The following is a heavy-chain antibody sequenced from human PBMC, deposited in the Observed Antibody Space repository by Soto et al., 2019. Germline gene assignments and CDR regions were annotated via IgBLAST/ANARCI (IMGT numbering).Heavy chain of an antibody. D-gene: IGHD4-17*01. Sequence: SETLSLTCAVYGGSFSGYYWSWIRQPLGKGLEWIGEINHSGSTNYNPSLKSRVTISVDTSKNQFSLKLSSVTAADTAVYYCARIYGEPDYWGQGTLVTVSS. CDR3: ARIYGEPDY. CDR1: GGSFSGYY. V-gene: IGHV4-34*01. CDR2: INHSGST. J-gene: IGHJ4*02.